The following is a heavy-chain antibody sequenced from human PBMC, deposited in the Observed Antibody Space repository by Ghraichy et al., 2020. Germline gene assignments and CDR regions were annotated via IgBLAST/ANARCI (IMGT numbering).Heavy chain of an antibody. V-gene: IGHV1-46*01. CDR1: GYTFTSYD. CDR3: ARDLFQNYYGSGSQIGGYWFDP. CDR2: INPSGGST. D-gene: IGHD3-10*01. Sequence: ASVKVSCKASGYTFTSYDMHWVRQAPGQGLEWMGIINPSGGSTSYAQKFQGRVTMTRDTSTSTVYMELSSLRSEDTAVYYCARDLFQNYYGSGSQIGGYWFDPWGQGTLVTVSS. J-gene: IGHJ5*02.